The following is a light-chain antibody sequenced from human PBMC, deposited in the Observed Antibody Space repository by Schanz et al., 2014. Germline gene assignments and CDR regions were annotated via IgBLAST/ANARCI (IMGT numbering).Light chain of an antibody. CDR1: QSVSSY. J-gene: IGKJ3*01. Sequence: VMTQSPATLSVSPGERATLSCRASQSVSSYLAWYQQKPGQAPRLLIYDASNRATGIPARFSGSGSGTDFTLTISRLEPEDFAVYYCHQYGSSPFTFGPGTTVDIK. CDR2: DAS. CDR3: HQYGSSPFT. V-gene: IGKV3-20*01.